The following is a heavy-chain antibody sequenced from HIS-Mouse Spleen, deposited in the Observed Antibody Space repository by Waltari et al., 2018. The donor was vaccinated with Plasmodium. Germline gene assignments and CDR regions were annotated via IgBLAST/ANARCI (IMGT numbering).Heavy chain of an antibody. D-gene: IGHD6-13*01. J-gene: IGHJ2*01. CDR3: ASSWYWYFDL. CDR2: IKQDGSEK. V-gene: IGHV3-7*01. CDR1: GFTFRSYW. Sequence: EVQLVESGGGLVQPGGSLRLSVAASGFTFRSYWMSWVRQARGKGLEWVANIKQDGSEKYYVDSVKGRFTISRDNAKNSLYLQMNSLRAEDTAVYYCASSWYWYFDLWGRGTLVTVSS.